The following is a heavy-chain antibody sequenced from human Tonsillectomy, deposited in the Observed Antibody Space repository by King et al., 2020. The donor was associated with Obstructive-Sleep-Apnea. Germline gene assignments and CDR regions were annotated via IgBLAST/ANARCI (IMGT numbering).Heavy chain of an antibody. CDR3: ATVLWFGENGYFGY. CDR1: GGSISSYY. J-gene: IGHJ4*02. D-gene: IGHD3-10*01. Sequence: VQLQESGPGLVKPSETLSLTCTVSGGSISSYYWSWIRQPPGKGLEWIGYIYYSGSTNYNPSLKSRVTISVDPSKNQFSLKLSSVTAADTAVYYCATVLWFGENGYFGYWGQGTLVTVSS. CDR2: IYYSGST. V-gene: IGHV4-59*01.